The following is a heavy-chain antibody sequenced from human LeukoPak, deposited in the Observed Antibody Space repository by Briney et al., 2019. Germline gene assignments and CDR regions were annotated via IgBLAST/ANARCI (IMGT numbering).Heavy chain of an antibody. J-gene: IGHJ4*02. D-gene: IGHD2-2*01. CDR1: GFTFSTFS. Sequence: PGRSLRLSCAASGFTFSTFSMHWVRQAPGKVLEWVAVILYDGSTQYYADSVRGRFTASRDNSKDTLYLQMNSLRVEDTAVYYCARVDCRSTSCSPFDYWGQGTLVTVSS. CDR2: ILYDGSTQ. CDR3: ARVDCRSTSCSPFDY. V-gene: IGHV3-30*04.